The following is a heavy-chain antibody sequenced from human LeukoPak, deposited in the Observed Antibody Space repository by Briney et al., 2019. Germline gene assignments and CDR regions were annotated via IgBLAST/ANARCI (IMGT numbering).Heavy chain of an antibody. CDR1: GFTFGDYA. V-gene: IGHV3-49*04. Sequence: GGSLRLSCTGSGFTFGDYAMNWVRQAPGKGLEWVGFIRSKNYGGTTEYAASVKGRFTISRDDSKNTLYLQMNSLKTEDTAVYYCTTYFYDSSGYYYGDYWGQGTLVTVSS. CDR3: TTYFYDSSGYYYGDY. CDR2: IRSKNYGGTT. D-gene: IGHD3-22*01. J-gene: IGHJ4*02.